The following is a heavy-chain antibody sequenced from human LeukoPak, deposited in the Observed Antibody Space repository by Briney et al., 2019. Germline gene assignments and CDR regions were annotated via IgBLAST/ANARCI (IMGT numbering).Heavy chain of an antibody. CDR1: GGSFSGYY. J-gene: IGHJ4*02. D-gene: IGHD3-22*01. CDR3: ARDQPENYYDSSGSTNSGREFDY. V-gene: IGHV4-34*01. CDR2: INHSGST. Sequence: SETLSLTCAVYGGSFSGYYWSWIRQPPGKGLEWIGEINHSGSTNYNPSLKSRVTISVDTSKNQFSLKLSSVTAADTAVYYCARDQPENYYDSSGSTNSGREFDYWGQGTLVTVSS.